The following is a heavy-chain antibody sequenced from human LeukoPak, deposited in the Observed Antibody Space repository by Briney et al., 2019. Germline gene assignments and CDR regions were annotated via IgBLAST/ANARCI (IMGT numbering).Heavy chain of an antibody. CDR3: ARHGRLRLQTKRGYYYMDV. CDR1: GVSISSSNSY. D-gene: IGHD1-26*01. Sequence: SETLSLTCTVSGVSISSSNSYWGWIRQPPGKGLEWIGSIYYSGNTNYNPSLKSRVTISVDTSKNQFSLKLRSVTAADTAVYYCARHGRLRLQTKRGYYYMDVWGKGTTVTISS. V-gene: IGHV4-39*01. CDR2: IYYSGNT. J-gene: IGHJ6*03.